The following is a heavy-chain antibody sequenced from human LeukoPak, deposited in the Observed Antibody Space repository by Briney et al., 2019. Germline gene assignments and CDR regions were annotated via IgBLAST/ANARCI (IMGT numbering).Heavy chain of an antibody. V-gene: IGHV3-30-3*01. D-gene: IGHD3-3*01. CDR3: ARDPGRSDFWSGYSNPPDF. J-gene: IGHJ4*02. Sequence: GGSLRLSCAASGFTFSRYAMHWVRQAPGKGLEWVTVISYDGTNKYYADSVKGRFTISRDNSKNTLYLQMNSLRAEDTAVYYCARDPGRSDFWSGYSNPPDFWGQGTLVTVSS. CDR2: ISYDGTNK. CDR1: GFTFSRYA.